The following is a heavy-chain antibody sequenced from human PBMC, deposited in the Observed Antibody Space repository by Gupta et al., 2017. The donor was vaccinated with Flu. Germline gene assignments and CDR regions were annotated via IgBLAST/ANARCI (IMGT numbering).Heavy chain of an antibody. CDR1: HGSFGSSSYF. CDR2: VHVSGNT. CDR3: ARRGTYFFDI. Sequence: CSVPHGSFGSSSYFWSWVRQSPGKGPEWLGYVHVSGNTYYNPSLKSRLSMSMDTSKMQFSLEVSSVNAADTAVYYCARRGTYFFDIWGQGTLVTVSS. J-gene: IGHJ4*02. V-gene: IGHV4-31*03. D-gene: IGHD3-9*01.